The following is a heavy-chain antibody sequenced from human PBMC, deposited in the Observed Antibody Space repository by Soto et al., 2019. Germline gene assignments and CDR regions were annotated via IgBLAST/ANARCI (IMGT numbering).Heavy chain of an antibody. CDR1: GFTFSSYS. D-gene: IGHD2-15*01. CDR2: ISSSSTTI. CDR3: ARLYCRGGSCYSGDAFDI. Sequence: GGSLRLSCAASGFTFSSYSMNWVRQAPGKGLEWVSYISSSSTTIYYADSVKGRFTISRDNAKNSMYLQMNSLRAEDTAVYYCARLYCRGGSCYSGDAFDIWGQGTMVTVSS. V-gene: IGHV3-48*01. J-gene: IGHJ3*02.